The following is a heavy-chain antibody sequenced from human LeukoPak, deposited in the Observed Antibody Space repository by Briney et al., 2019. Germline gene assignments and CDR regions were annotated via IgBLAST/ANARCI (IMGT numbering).Heavy chain of an antibody. D-gene: IGHD6-13*01. V-gene: IGHV5-51*01. CDR2: IYPDDSDT. Sequence: GESLKISCKHSEYSFPNYCIGWVRQMPGKGLEWMGIIYPDDSDTRYSPSFQGQVTISADKSIGTAYPQWSSLKASDTAMYYCAIGRGGQQLGDYWGQGTLVTVSS. CDR3: AIGRGGQQLGDY. J-gene: IGHJ4*02. CDR1: EYSFPNYC.